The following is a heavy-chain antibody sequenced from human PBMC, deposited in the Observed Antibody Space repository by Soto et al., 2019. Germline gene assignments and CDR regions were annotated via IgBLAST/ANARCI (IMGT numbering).Heavy chain of an antibody. V-gene: IGHV3-23*01. D-gene: IGHD4-17*01. CDR1: GFTFSSYA. Sequence: EVQLLESGGGLVQPGGSLRLSCAASGFTFSSYAMSWVRQAPGNGLEWVSAISGSGGSTYYADSVKGRFTISRDNSKNTLYLQMNSLRAEDTAVYYCAKISDYGGNSPNVGWGQGTLVTVSS. J-gene: IGHJ4*02. CDR3: AKISDYGGNSPNVG. CDR2: ISGSGGST.